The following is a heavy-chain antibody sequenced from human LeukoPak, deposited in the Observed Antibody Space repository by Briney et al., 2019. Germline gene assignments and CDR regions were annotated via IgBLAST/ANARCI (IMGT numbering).Heavy chain of an antibody. CDR3: ARHGVYSSSSYFDY. Sequence: SETLSLTCTVSGGSISSYYWSWIRQPPGKGLEWIGYVYYTGSTSYNPSLKSRVTISLDTSKNQFSLMLSSVTAADTAVCYCARHGVYSSSSYFDYWGQGTLVTVSS. CDR1: GGSISSYY. CDR2: VYYTGST. D-gene: IGHD6-6*01. J-gene: IGHJ4*02. V-gene: IGHV4-59*08.